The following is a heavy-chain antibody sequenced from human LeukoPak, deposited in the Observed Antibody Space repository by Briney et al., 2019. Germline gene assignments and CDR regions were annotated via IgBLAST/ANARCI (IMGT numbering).Heavy chain of an antibody. CDR1: GFTFSSYT. CDR3: ARDPHSNSWVDY. V-gene: IGHV3-21*01. J-gene: IGHJ4*02. D-gene: IGHD6-13*01. CDR2: ISRNSNYI. Sequence: GGSLRLSCAASGFTFSSYTMNWVRQAPGKGLEWVSSISRNSNYIYYADSVKGRFTISRDNAKNSLYLQMNSLRAEDTAVYYCARDPHSNSWVDYWGQGTPVTVSS.